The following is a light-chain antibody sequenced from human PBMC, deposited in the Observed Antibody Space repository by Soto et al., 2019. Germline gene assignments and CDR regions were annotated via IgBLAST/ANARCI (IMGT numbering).Light chain of an antibody. Sequence: AIRMTQSPSSLSASTGDRVTITCRASQGISSYLAWYQQKPGKAPKLLIYAASTLQSGVPSRFSGSGSGTDFTLTISCLQSEDFATYYCQQYYSYPPFTFGLGTKVDIK. CDR3: QQYYSYPPFT. V-gene: IGKV1-8*01. CDR2: AAS. CDR1: QGISSY. J-gene: IGKJ3*01.